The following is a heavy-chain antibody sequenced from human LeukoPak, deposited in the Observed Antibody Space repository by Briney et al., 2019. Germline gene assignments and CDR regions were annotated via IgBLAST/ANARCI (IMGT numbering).Heavy chain of an antibody. CDR1: GGSISSYY. CDR2: INHSGST. J-gene: IGHJ5*02. V-gene: IGHV4-34*01. Sequence: SETLSLTCTVSGGSISSYYWSWIRQPPGKGLEWIGEINHSGSTNYNPSLKSRLTISVDTSRNQFSLELKSVTAADTAVYYCARHELDILRISNWFGPWGQGSLVTVSS. D-gene: IGHD2-8*01. CDR3: ARHELDILRISNWFGP.